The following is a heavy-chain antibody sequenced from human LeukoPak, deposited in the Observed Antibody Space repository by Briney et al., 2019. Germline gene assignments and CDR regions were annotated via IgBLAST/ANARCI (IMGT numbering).Heavy chain of an antibody. Sequence: PGGSLRLSCAASGFIFRNHWMSWVRQVPGRALEWVAHIKQDGNEKHYVDSVEGRFTLSRDDSKNSLYLQMNSLRVDDSAVYYCARGPNYGDRVDYFDYWGQGTLATVSS. CDR3: ARGPNYGDRVDYFDY. CDR1: GFIFRNHW. CDR2: IKQDGNEK. V-gene: IGHV3-7*01. J-gene: IGHJ4*02. D-gene: IGHD4-17*01.